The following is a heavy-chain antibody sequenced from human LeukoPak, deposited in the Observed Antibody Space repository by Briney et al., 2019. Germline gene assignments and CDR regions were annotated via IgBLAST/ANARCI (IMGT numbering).Heavy chain of an antibody. D-gene: IGHD1-1*01. Sequence: GGSLRLSCAASGFTVSSNHMSWVRQAPGKGLEWVSVIYSGGSTDHADSVKGRFTISRDNLKNTLYLQMNSLRAEDTAVYYCARGPAGYNWGQGTLVTFSS. CDR3: ARGPAGYN. J-gene: IGHJ4*02. CDR1: GFTVSSNH. V-gene: IGHV3-53*01. CDR2: IYSGGST.